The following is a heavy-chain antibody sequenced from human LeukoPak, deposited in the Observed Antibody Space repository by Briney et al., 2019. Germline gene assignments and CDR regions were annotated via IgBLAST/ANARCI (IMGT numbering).Heavy chain of an antibody. V-gene: IGHV3-21*01. CDR3: ARAPDYYDILTGYTGY. CDR2: ISSSSSYI. Sequence: PRGFLRLSCAASGFTFINYSMNWVRQAPGKGLEWVSSISSSSSYIYYADSVKGRFTISRDNAKNSLYLQMNSLRAEDTAVYYCARAPDYYDILTGYTGYWGQGTLVTVSS. J-gene: IGHJ4*02. D-gene: IGHD3-9*01. CDR1: GFTFINYS.